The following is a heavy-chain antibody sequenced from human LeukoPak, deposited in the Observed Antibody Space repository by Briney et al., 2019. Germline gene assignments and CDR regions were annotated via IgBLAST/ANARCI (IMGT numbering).Heavy chain of an antibody. Sequence: GGSLRLSCAVSGFTFSSYSMSWLRQAPGKGLEWVSSISSSSSSYIYYADSVKGRFTISRDNAKNSLYLQMNSLRAEDTAVYYCARDYDFWSGLDCWGQGTLVTVSS. CDR2: ISSSSSSYI. CDR1: GFTFSSYS. V-gene: IGHV3-21*01. CDR3: ARDYDFWSGLDC. J-gene: IGHJ4*02. D-gene: IGHD3-3*01.